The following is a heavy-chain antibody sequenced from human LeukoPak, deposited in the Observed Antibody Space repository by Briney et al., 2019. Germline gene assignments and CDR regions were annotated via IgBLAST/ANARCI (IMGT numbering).Heavy chain of an antibody. CDR1: GVSFSGYY. D-gene: IGHD3-22*01. CDR2: INHSGST. J-gene: IGHJ4*02. V-gene: IGHV4-34*01. Sequence: SETLSLTCAVYGVSFSGYYWSWIRQPPGKGLEWIGEINHSGSTNYNPSLKSRVTISVDTSKNQFSLKLSSVTAADSAVYYCARRRITMIVVVITKGYFDYWGQGTLVTVSS. CDR3: ARRRITMIVVVITKGYFDY.